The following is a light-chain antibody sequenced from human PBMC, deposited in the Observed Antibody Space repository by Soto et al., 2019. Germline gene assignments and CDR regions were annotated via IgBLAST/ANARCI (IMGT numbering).Light chain of an antibody. J-gene: IGKJ2*01. CDR1: QSVSSTY. CDR3: QQYGSSWMYT. V-gene: IGKV3-20*01. CDR2: GAS. Sequence: EIVLTQSPGTLSLSPGERATLSCRASQSVSSTYLVWYQQKPRQAPRLLIYGASSRATSIPDRFSGSGSGTDFTLTITRLEPEDFAVYYCQQYGSSWMYTFGQGTKLEIK.